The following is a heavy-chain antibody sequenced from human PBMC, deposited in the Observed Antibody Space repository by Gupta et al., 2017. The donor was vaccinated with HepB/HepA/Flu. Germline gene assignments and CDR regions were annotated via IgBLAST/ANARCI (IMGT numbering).Heavy chain of an antibody. D-gene: IGHD3-3*01. CDR1: GFSLSTSGVG. Sequence: QITLKESGPTLVKPTQTLTLTCSFSGFSLSTSGVGVGWIRQPPGKALEWLALIYWNDDKRYSPSLKSRLTITKDTSKNQVVLTMTNMDPVDTATYYCAHSGIFWSGYYTILGYFQHWGQGTLVNVSS. J-gene: IGHJ1*01. CDR3: AHSGIFWSGYYTILGYFQH. V-gene: IGHV2-5*01. CDR2: IYWNDDK.